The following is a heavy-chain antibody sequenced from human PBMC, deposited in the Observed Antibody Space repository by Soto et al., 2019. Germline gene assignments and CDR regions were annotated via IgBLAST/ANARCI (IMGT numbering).Heavy chain of an antibody. Sequence: QVQLVESGGGVVQPGRSLRLSCAASGFTFSSYGMHWVRQAPGKGLEWVAVMSYDGGNKNYVDSVKGRFTISRDNSKNKLYLQMNSLRAEDTAVYYCAKDTYYHDSSGYYVFDYWGQGTLVTVSS. J-gene: IGHJ4*02. D-gene: IGHD3-22*01. CDR3: AKDTYYHDSSGYYVFDY. CDR1: GFTFSSYG. CDR2: MSYDGGNK. V-gene: IGHV3-30*18.